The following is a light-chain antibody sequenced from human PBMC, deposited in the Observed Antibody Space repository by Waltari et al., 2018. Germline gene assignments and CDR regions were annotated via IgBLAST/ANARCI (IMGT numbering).Light chain of an antibody. Sequence: IQLTQSPSSLSASVGHTVTITCRASQDISSYLAWYQQKPEKAPKILISAAFTLQSGVPPRFSGSGSGADFTLTISSLQPEDFATYYCQQFKTYPLPFGQGTRLEIK. CDR1: QDISSY. J-gene: IGKJ5*01. V-gene: IGKV1-9*01. CDR3: QQFKTYPLP. CDR2: AAF.